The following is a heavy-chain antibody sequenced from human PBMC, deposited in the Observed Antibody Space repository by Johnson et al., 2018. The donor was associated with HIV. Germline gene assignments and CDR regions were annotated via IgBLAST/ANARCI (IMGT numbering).Heavy chain of an antibody. J-gene: IGHJ3*02. CDR3: GKGLRLSSGQWLVQGGAFDI. D-gene: IGHD6-19*01. CDR1: GFTFDDYA. Sequence: EVQVLESRGGLEQPGRSLRLSCTASGFTFDDYAIHWVRQAPGKGLEWVSGISWNSGTIGYADSVKGRFTISRDNAKNSLYLQMNSLRAEDTALHYCGKGLRLSSGQWLVQGGAFDIWGQGTMVTVSS. CDR2: ISWNSGTI. V-gene: IGHV3-9*01.